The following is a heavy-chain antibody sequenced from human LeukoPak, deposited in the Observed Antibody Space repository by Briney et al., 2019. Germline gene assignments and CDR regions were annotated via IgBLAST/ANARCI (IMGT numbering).Heavy chain of an antibody. Sequence: PGGSLRLSCAAPGFTVSSNYMSWVRQAPGKGLEWVSVIYSGGSTYYADSVKGRFTISRDNSKNTLYLQMNSLRAEDTAVYYCASQRIAARRGAFDIWGQGTMVTVSS. CDR1: GFTVSSNY. D-gene: IGHD6-6*01. CDR3: ASQRIAARRGAFDI. V-gene: IGHV3-53*01. CDR2: IYSGGST. J-gene: IGHJ3*02.